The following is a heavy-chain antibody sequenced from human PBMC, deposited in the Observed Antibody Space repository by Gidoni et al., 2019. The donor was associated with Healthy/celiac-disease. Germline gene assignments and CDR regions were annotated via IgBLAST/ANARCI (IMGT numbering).Heavy chain of an antibody. CDR3: VKSDPSTMIDDAFDI. D-gene: IGHD3-22*01. Sequence: EVQLVESGGGLVQPGGSLRLSCSASGFTFSSYAMHWVRQAPGKGLEYVSAISSNGGSTYYADSVKGRFTISRDNSKNTLYLQMSSLRAEDTAVYYCVKSDPSTMIDDAFDIWGQGTMVIVSS. CDR2: ISSNGGST. CDR1: GFTFSSYA. V-gene: IGHV3-64D*08. J-gene: IGHJ3*02.